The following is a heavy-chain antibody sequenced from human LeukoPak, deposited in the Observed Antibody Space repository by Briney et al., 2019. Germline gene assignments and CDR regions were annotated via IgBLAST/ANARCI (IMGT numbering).Heavy chain of an antibody. D-gene: IGHD2-2*01. CDR1: GFSFSSYA. V-gene: IGHV3-23*01. Sequence: GGSLRLSCAASGFSFSSYALSWVRQAPGKGLEWVSTISGSGGDTFYADSVKGRFTISRDNSKDTLYLQMNSLRAEDTAVYYCARPFYSSTSSYYFDYWGQGTLVTVSS. CDR3: ARPFYSSTSSYYFDY. J-gene: IGHJ4*02. CDR2: ISGSGGDT.